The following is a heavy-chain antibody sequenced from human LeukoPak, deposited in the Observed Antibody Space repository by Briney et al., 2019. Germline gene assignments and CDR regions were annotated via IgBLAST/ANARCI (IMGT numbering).Heavy chain of an antibody. CDR2: IYTSGST. CDR3: ARDQEVTANNNWFDP. CDR1: GGSISSYY. V-gene: IGHV4-4*07. D-gene: IGHD2-21*02. J-gene: IGHJ5*02. Sequence: SETLSLTCTVSGGSISSYYWSWIRQPAGKGLEWIGRIYTSGSTNYNPSLKSRVTMSVDTSKNQFSLKLSSVTAADTAVYYCARDQEVTANNNWFDPWGQGTLVTVSS.